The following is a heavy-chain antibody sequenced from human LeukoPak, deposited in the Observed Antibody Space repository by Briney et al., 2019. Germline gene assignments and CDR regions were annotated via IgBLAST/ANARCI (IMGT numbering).Heavy chain of an antibody. D-gene: IGHD6-6*01. CDR2: IFYSGST. CDR3: ARGGPKLTTSIAARKYSSGALFDY. Sequence: SETLSLTCTVSGGSISGYYWSWIRQPPGKGLEWIGYIFYSGSTNSNPSLRSRVTISVDTSKNQFSLKLSSVTAADTAVYYCARGGPKLTTSIAARKYSSGALFDYWGQGTLVTVSS. V-gene: IGHV4-59*12. CDR1: GGSISGYY. J-gene: IGHJ4*02.